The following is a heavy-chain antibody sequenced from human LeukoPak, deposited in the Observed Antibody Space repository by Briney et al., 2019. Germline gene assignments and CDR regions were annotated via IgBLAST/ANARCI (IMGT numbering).Heavy chain of an antibody. Sequence: SETLSLTCAVSGGSISSSNWWSWVRQPPGKGLEWIGEIYHSGSTNYNPSLKSRVTISVDKSKNQFSLKLSSVTAADTAVYYCARVEDTAMDYFDYWGQRTLVTVSS. D-gene: IGHD5-18*01. V-gene: IGHV4-4*02. CDR1: GGSISSSNW. CDR3: ARVEDTAMDYFDY. CDR2: IYHSGST. J-gene: IGHJ4*02.